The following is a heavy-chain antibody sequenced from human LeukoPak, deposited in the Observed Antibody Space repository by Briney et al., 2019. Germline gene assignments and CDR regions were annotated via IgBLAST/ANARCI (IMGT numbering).Heavy chain of an antibody. D-gene: IGHD6-6*01. CDR2: ISSSSSYI. CDR3: ARGISEYSSSEGDDY. Sequence: SGGSLRLSCAASGVTFSSYSMNWVRQAPGKGLEWVSSISSSSSYIYYADSVKGRFTISRDNAKNSLYLQMNSLRAEDTAVYYCARGISEYSSSEGDDYWGQGTLVTVSS. J-gene: IGHJ4*02. CDR1: GVTFSSYS. V-gene: IGHV3-21*01.